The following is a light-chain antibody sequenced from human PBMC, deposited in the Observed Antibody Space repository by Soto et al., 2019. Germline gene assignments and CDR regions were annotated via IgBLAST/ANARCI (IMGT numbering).Light chain of an antibody. CDR3: QQYGSSGT. CDR1: QSVSNNY. CDR2: GAS. V-gene: IGKV3-20*01. J-gene: IGKJ1*01. Sequence: EIVLTQSPGTLSLYPGESATLSCLASQSVSNNYLAWYQQKPGQAPRLLIYGASNRATGIPDRFSGSGSGTDFTLTISRLEPEDFAVYYCQQYGSSGTFGQGTKVDIK.